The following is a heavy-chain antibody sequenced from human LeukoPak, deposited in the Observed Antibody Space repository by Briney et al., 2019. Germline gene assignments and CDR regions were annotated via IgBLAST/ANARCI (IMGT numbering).Heavy chain of an antibody. V-gene: IGHV4-34*01. D-gene: IGHD2-2*01. CDR1: GGSFSGYY. CDR3: ARVSSTRGFDY. Sequence: SETLSLTCAVYGGSFSGYYWSWTRQPPGKGLEWIGEINHSGSTNYNPSLKSRVTISVDTSKNQFSLKLSSVTAADTAVYYCARVSSTRGFDYWGQGTLVTVSS. J-gene: IGHJ4*02. CDR2: INHSGST.